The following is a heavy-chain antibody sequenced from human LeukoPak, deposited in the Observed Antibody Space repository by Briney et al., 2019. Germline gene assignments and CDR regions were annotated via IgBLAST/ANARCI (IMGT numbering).Heavy chain of an antibody. CDR2: IYSGGST. V-gene: IGHV3-53*01. Sequence: PGGSLRLSCAASGFTVSSNYMSWVRQAPGKGVEWVSVIYSGGSTYYADSVKGRFTISRDNSKNTLYLQMNSLRAEDTAVYYCARVWGSGYVDYWGQGTLVTVSS. CDR1: GFTVSSNY. CDR3: ARVWGSGYVDY. D-gene: IGHD3-22*01. J-gene: IGHJ4*02.